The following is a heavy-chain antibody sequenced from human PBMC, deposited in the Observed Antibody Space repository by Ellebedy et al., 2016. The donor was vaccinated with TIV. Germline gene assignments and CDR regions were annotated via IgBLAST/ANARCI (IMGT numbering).Heavy chain of an antibody. CDR1: GFTFSSYW. V-gene: IGHV3-7*01. Sequence: GESLKISXAASGFTFSSYWMSWVRQAPGKGLEWVANIKQDGSEKYYVDSVKGRFTISRDNAKNSLYLQMNSLRAEDTAVYYCAREGIGSSWYSIWFDPWGQGTLVTVSS. D-gene: IGHD6-13*01. CDR2: IKQDGSEK. CDR3: AREGIGSSWYSIWFDP. J-gene: IGHJ5*02.